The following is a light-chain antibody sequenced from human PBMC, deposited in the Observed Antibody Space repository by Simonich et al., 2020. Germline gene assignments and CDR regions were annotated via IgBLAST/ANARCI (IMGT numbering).Light chain of an antibody. Sequence: QSALTQPASVSGSPGQWITISCTGTSSDVGGYNYVSWYQQHPGKAPKLMIYDVSTRPTGVSNRFSGSKSGNTASLTISGLQAEDEADYYCSSYTSSSTNWVFGGGTKLTVL. J-gene: IGLJ3*02. V-gene: IGLV2-14*03. CDR3: SSYTSSSTNWV. CDR1: SSDVGGYNY. CDR2: DVS.